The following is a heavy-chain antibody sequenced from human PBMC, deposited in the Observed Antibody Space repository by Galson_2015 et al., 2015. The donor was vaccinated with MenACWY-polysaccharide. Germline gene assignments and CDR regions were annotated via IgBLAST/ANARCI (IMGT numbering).Heavy chain of an antibody. V-gene: IGHV3-74*01. D-gene: IGHD1-26*01. CDR2: IRSDGGET. Sequence: SLRLSCAASGFTFRGSLMHWVRHAPGEGLVWVSRIRSDGGETTYADSVMGRFSISRDKAENTVYLQMNSLRAEDTAVYYCAKGWVEGGTTKIGFDNWGQGTLVTVSS. J-gene: IGHJ4*02. CDR1: GFTFRGSL. CDR3: AKGWVEGGTTKIGFDN.